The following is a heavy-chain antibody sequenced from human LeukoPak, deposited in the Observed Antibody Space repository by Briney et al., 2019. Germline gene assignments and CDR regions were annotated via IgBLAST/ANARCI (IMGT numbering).Heavy chain of an antibody. Sequence: GGSLRLSCAASGFTFSSNGMSWVRQAPGKGLEWVSGISGSGGRTNHADSVKGRFTISRDNSKNTLYLQMNSLRAEDTAVYYCVKGLYTIDYWGQGTLVTVSS. CDR3: VKGLYTIDY. CDR1: GFTFSSNG. D-gene: IGHD2-2*02. V-gene: IGHV3-23*01. J-gene: IGHJ4*02. CDR2: ISGSGGRT.